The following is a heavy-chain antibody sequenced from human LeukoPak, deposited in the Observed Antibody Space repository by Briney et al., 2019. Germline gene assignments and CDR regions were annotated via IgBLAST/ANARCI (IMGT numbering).Heavy chain of an antibody. Sequence: SETLPLTCTVSGDSISSTNYYWGWIRQPPGKGLEWIGSIYYSGSTYYNPSLESRVTISVDTSKNQFSLKLSSVTAADAAVYYCATSGWYLLPGVYWGQGTLVTVSS. V-gene: IGHV4-39*01. D-gene: IGHD6-19*01. J-gene: IGHJ4*02. CDR1: GDSISSTNYY. CDR3: ATSGWYLLPGVY. CDR2: IYYSGST.